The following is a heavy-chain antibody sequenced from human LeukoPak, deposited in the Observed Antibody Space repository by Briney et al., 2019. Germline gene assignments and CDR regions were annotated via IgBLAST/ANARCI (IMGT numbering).Heavy chain of an antibody. Sequence: GGSLRLSCAASGFTFSQYWMSWFRQTPGKGLEWVAHIDKDGSQKNYVDSVKGRFSISRDNSKNSVYLQMNSLRGEDTGVYYCAKDTYGPDDYWGQGTLVTVSS. CDR2: IDKDGSQK. J-gene: IGHJ4*02. V-gene: IGHV3-7*04. CDR1: GFTFSQYW. D-gene: IGHD1-14*01. CDR3: AKDTYGPDDY.